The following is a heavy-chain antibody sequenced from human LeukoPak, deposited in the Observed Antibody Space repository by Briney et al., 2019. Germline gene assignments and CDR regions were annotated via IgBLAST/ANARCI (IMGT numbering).Heavy chain of an antibody. D-gene: IGHD1-26*01. Sequence: PGGSLRLSCAASGFTFSSYSMNWVRQAPGKGLEWVSSISSSSSYIYYADSVKGRFTISRDNAKNSLYLQMNSLRAEDTAVYYCARLHGDVGATKDYWGQGTLVTVSS. V-gene: IGHV3-21*01. CDR3: ARLHGDVGATKDY. CDR1: GFTFSSYS. J-gene: IGHJ4*02. CDR2: ISSSSSYI.